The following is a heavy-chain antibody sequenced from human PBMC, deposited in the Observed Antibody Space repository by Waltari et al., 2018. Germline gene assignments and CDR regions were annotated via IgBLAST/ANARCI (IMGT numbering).Heavy chain of an antibody. CDR2: INAGNGNT. Sequence: QVQLVQSGAEVKKPGASVKVSCKASGYTFTSYAMHWVRQAPGQRLEWMGWINAGNGNTKYSQKFHGRVTITRDTSASTAYIELSSLRSEDTAVYYCARVAHLYYYYGMDVWGQGTTVTVSS. V-gene: IGHV1-3*01. CDR3: ARVAHLYYYYGMDV. CDR1: GYTFTSYA. J-gene: IGHJ6*02.